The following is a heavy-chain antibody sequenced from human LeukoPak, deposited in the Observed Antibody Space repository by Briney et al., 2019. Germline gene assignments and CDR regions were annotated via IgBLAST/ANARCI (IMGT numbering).Heavy chain of an antibody. CDR2: IYTSGST. CDR3: ARQYYYDSGGYDAFDI. J-gene: IGHJ3*02. D-gene: IGHD3-22*01. Sequence: SEXXSLTCSVSAGSINNYYWSWIRQPAGKGLEWIGRIYTSGSTNYSASLTRRGTMSVDTSKNQFSLKLSSVTAADTAVYYCARQYYYDSGGYDAFDIWGQGTMVTVSS. V-gene: IGHV4-4*07. CDR1: AGSINNYY.